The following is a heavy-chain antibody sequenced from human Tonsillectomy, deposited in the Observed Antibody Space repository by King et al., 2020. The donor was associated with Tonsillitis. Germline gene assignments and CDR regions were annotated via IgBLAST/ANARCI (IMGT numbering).Heavy chain of an antibody. Sequence: QLQESGPGLVKPSETLSLTCTVSGGSVSSGSYYWSWIRQPPGKGLEWIGYIYYSGSTNYNPSLKSRVTISVDTSKNQFSLKLGSVTAADTAVYYCARANYDFWSGYYPACFDYWGQGTLVTVSS. CDR2: IYYSGST. CDR3: ARANYDFWSGYYPACFDY. CDR1: GGSVSSGSYY. J-gene: IGHJ4*02. D-gene: IGHD3-3*01. V-gene: IGHV4-61*01.